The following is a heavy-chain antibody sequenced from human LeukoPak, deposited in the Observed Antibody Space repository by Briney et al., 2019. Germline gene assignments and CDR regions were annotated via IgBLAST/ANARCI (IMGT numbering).Heavy chain of an antibody. CDR3: ARSSSSGWMNYFDY. V-gene: IGHV3-48*03. CDR1: GFTFSSYE. Sequence: GGSLRLSCAASGFTFSSYEMNWVRQAPGKGLEWVSYISSSGSTIYYADSVKGRFTISRDNAKNSLYLQMNSLRAEDTAVYYCARSSSSGWMNYFDYWGQGTLVTVSS. D-gene: IGHD6-13*01. CDR2: ISSSGSTI. J-gene: IGHJ4*02.